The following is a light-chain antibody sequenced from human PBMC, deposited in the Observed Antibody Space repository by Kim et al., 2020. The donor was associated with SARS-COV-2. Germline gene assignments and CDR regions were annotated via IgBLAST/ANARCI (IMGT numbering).Light chain of an antibody. CDR2: DVT. CDR3: SSFITGSTFNWV. Sequence: QSALTQPASVSGSPGQSITISCTGTSSDVGGSNYVSWYQQHPDKAPKVIIYDVTKRPAGVPDRFSGSKSGNTASLTISGLQAEDEADYYCSSFITGSTFNWVFGGGTKLTVL. J-gene: IGLJ3*02. CDR1: SSDVGGSNY. V-gene: IGLV2-14*01.